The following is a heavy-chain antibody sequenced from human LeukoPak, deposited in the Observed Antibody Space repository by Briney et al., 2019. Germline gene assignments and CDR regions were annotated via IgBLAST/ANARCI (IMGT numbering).Heavy chain of an antibody. CDR3: ARSTDYYDSSGYYPSWIDY. CDR1: GGSISSYY. D-gene: IGHD3-22*01. V-gene: IGHV4-34*01. J-gene: IGHJ4*02. CDR2: INHSGST. Sequence: SETLSLTCTVSGGSISSYYWSWIRQPPGKGLEWIGEINHSGSTNYNPSLKSRVTISVDTSKNQFSLKLSSVTAADTAVYYCARSTDYYDSSGYYPSWIDYWGQGTLVTVSS.